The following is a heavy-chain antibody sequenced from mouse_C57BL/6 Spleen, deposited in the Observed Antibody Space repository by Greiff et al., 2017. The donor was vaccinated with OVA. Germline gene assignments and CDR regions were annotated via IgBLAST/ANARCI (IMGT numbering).Heavy chain of an antibody. CDR2: IDPSDSYT. CDR3: ARWSGTALGY. J-gene: IGHJ2*01. Sequence: VQLQQPGAELVMPGASVKLSCKASGYTFTSYWMHWVKLRPGQGLEWIGEIDPSDSYTNYNQKFKGKSTLTVDKSSSTAYMQLSSLTSEDSAVYYCARWSGTALGYWGQGTTLTVSS. CDR1: GYTFTSYW. D-gene: IGHD3-3*01. V-gene: IGHV1-69*01.